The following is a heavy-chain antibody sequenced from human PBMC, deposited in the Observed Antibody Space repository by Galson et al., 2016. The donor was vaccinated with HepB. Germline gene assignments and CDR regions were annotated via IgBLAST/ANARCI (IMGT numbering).Heavy chain of an antibody. CDR2: FDPEDGET. V-gene: IGHV1-24*01. J-gene: IGHJ4*02. D-gene: IGHD1-26*01. CDR1: GNSLSEVS. Sequence: SVKVSCKVSGNSLSEVSMHWVRQAPGKGLEWMGGFDPEDGETIYAQNSQGRVTMTEDTSTDTTYLELSSLTSEDTAVYYCAVDLRWAPLRSADDWGQGTLVTVS. CDR3: AVDLRWAPLRSADD.